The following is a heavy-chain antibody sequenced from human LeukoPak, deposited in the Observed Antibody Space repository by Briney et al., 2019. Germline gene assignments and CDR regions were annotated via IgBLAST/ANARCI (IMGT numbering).Heavy chain of an antibody. V-gene: IGHV3-30*18. CDR2: ISYDGSNK. CDR3: AKDRGAAAGTSMDV. D-gene: IGHD6-13*01. J-gene: IGHJ6*03. CDR1: GFTFSSYG. Sequence: PGGSLRLSCAASGFTFSSYGMHWVRQAPGKGLEWVAVISYDGSNKYYADSVKGRFTISRDNSKNTLYLQMNSLRAEDTAVYYCAKDRGAAAGTSMDVWGKGTTVTVSS.